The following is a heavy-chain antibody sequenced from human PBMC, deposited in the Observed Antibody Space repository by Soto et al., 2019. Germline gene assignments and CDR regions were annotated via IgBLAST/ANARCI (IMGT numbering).Heavy chain of an antibody. CDR3: ASDSSITYYYGMDV. D-gene: IGHD3-16*01. V-gene: IGHV4-61*01. J-gene: IGHJ6*02. Sequence: SETLSLTCTVSGGSVSSGSHYWTWIRQPPGKGLEWIGNIYYSGSTNYNPSLKSRVTISVDTSKNQFSLKLSSVTAADSAVYYCASDSSITYYYGMDVWGQGTTVTVSS. CDR2: IYYSGST. CDR1: GGSVSSGSHY.